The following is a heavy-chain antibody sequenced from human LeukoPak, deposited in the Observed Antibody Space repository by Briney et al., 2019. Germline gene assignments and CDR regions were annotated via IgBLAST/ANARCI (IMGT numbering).Heavy chain of an antibody. D-gene: IGHD6-13*01. V-gene: IGHV3-74*01. CDR2: INSDGSST. Sequence: GGSLRLSCAASGFTFSSYWVRWVRQAPGKGLVWVSRINSDGSSTSYADSVKGRFTISRDNAKNTLYLQMNSLRAEDTAVYYCARGPRGMVSSWYLVSAFDYWGQGTLVTVSS. CDR3: ARGPRGMVSSWYLVSAFDY. CDR1: GFTFSSYW. J-gene: IGHJ4*02.